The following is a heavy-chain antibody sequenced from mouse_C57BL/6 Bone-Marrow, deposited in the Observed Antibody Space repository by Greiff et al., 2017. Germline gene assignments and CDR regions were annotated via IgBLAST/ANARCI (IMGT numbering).Heavy chain of an antibody. CDR2: ISSGGSYT. J-gene: IGHJ3*01. D-gene: IGHD2-5*01. Sequence: EVMLVESGGDLVKPGGSLKLSCAASGFTFSSYGMSWVRQTQDKRLEWVATISSGGSYTYYPDSVKGRFTISRENAKNTLYLQMSSLKSEDTAMYYCARRAYYSNYWFSYVGQGTLVTVSA. CDR1: GFTFSSYG. CDR3: ARRAYYSNYWFSY. V-gene: IGHV5-6*02.